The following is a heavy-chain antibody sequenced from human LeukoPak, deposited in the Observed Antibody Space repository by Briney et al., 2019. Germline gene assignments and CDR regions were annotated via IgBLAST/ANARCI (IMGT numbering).Heavy chain of an antibody. J-gene: IGHJ3*02. Sequence: PGGSLRLSCAASGFTVSSNYMSWVRQAPGKGLEWVSVIYSGGSTYYADSVKGRFTISRHNSKNTLYLQMDSLRAEDTAVYYCARESSRNYDYVWGSYRNGFDIWGQGTMVTVSS. V-gene: IGHV3-53*04. D-gene: IGHD3-16*02. CDR1: GFTVSSNY. CDR3: ARESSRNYDYVWGSYRNGFDI. CDR2: IYSGGST.